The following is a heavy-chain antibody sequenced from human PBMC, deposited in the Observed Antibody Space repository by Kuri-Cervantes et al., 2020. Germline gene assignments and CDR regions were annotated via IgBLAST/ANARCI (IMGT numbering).Heavy chain of an antibody. V-gene: IGHV7-4-1*01. Sequence: ASVKVSCKASGYTFTSYDINWVRQATGQGLEWMGWINTNTGNPTYAQGFTGRFVFSLDTSVSTAYLQICSLKAEDTAVYYCAREGRDGYNYFAFDYWGQGTLVTVSS. J-gene: IGHJ4*02. CDR2: INTNTGNP. CDR3: AREGRDGYNYFAFDY. D-gene: IGHD5-24*01. CDR1: GYTFTSYD.